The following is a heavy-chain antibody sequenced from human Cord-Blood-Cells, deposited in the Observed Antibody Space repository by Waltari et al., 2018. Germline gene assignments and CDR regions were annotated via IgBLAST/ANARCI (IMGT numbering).Heavy chain of an antibody. D-gene: IGHD1-26*01. CDR2: IYYSVST. V-gene: IGHV4-39*07. Sequence: QLQLQESGPGLVKPSETLSLTCTVSGGSISSSSYYWGWIRQPPGKGLEWIGSIYYSVSTYYNPSLKSRVTISVDTSKNQFSLKLSSVTAADTAVYYCASFYSGSYYYYYYMDVWGKGTTVTVSS. J-gene: IGHJ6*03. CDR1: GGSISSSSYY. CDR3: ASFYSGSYYYYYYMDV.